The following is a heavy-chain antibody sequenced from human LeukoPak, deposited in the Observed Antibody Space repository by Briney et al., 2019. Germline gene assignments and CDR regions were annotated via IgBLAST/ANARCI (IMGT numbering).Heavy chain of an antibody. D-gene: IGHD2-21*02. Sequence: SETLSLTCTVSGGSIKNFYWSWIRQSPGKGLEWLGYIYNNGNTSYNASLKSRVIMSIDTSKNQFSLKVTSVTAADTAIYYCARVLRGAYCGGDCYRLDYWGQGMLVIVSS. CDR1: GGSIKNFY. V-gene: IGHV4-59*01. CDR2: IYNNGNT. J-gene: IGHJ4*02. CDR3: ARVLRGAYCGGDCYRLDY.